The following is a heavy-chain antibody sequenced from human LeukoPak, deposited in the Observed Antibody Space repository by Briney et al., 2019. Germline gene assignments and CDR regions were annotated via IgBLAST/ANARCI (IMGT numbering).Heavy chain of an antibody. D-gene: IGHD3-3*01. Sequence: PSETLSLTCAVYGGSFSGYYWSWIRQPPGKGLEWIGEINHSGSTNYNPSLKSRATISVDTSKNQFSLKLSSVTATDTAVYYCARATYDAGDYWGQGTLVTVSS. CDR3: ARATYDAGDY. V-gene: IGHV4-34*01. CDR1: GGSFSGYY. J-gene: IGHJ4*02. CDR2: INHSGST.